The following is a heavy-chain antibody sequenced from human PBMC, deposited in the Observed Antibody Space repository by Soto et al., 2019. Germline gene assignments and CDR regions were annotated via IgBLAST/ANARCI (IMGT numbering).Heavy chain of an antibody. CDR2: IIPIFGTA. D-gene: IGHD4-17*01. J-gene: IGHJ4*02. V-gene: IGHV1-69*06. CDR3: ARAVGICYGDYEDYFDY. Sequence: QVQLVQSGAEVKKPGSSVKVSCKASGGTFSSYAISWVRQAPGQGPEWMGGIIPIFGTANYAQKFQGRVTITADKSTRTAYMELSSLRSEDTAVYYCARAVGICYGDYEDYFDYWCQGTLVTVSS. CDR1: GGTFSSYA.